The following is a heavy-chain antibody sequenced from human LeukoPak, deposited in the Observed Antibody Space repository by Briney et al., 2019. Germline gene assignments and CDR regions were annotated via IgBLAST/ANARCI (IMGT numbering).Heavy chain of an antibody. D-gene: IGHD3-3*01. J-gene: IGHJ6*03. CDR2: IYYSGST. CDR1: GGSISSYY. CDR3: ARDHGFWSGPYYYMDV. Sequence: SETLSLTCTVSGGSISSYYWSWIRQPPGKGLEWIGYIYYSGSTNYNPSLKSRVTISVGTSKNQFSLKLSSVTAADTAVYYCARDHGFWSGPYYYMDVWGKGTTVTVSS. V-gene: IGHV4-59*01.